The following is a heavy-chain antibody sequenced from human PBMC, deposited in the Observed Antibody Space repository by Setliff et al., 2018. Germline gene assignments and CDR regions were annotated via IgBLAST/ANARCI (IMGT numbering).Heavy chain of an antibody. Sequence: SETLSLTCTVSGGSISSGSDYWAWIRQPPGKGLEWLGTVYHSGTTNYNPSLKSRVTISVDTSKNQFSLKLSSVTAADTAMYYCARGYYYDSSSYSTDYFDYWGQGTLVTVSS. CDR3: ARGYYYDSSSYSTDYFDY. J-gene: IGHJ4*02. V-gene: IGHV4-39*07. D-gene: IGHD3-22*01. CDR1: GGSISSGSDY. CDR2: VYHSGTT.